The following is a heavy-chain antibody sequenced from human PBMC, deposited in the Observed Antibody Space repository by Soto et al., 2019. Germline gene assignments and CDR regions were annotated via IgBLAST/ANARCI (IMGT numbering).Heavy chain of an antibody. V-gene: IGHV4-39*01. D-gene: IGHD3-9*01. J-gene: IGHJ4*02. CDR1: GDSINSDSYY. CDR3: ARLEGLATISYYFDY. CDR2: IYYRGNT. Sequence: QLQLQESGPGLVKPWETLSLTCSVSGDSINSDSYYWGWIRQPPGKGLEWIGSIYYRGNTYYNPSFKTRVTISLDKSKSQFSLKLNSVTAADSAVYFCARLEGLATISYYFDYWGQGTLVTVSS.